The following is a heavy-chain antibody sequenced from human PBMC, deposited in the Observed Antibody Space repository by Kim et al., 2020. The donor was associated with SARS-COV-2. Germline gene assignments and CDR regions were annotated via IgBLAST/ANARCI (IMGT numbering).Heavy chain of an antibody. CDR1: GYTFTSYG. CDR2: ISAYNGNT. Sequence: ASVKVSCKASGYTFTSYGISWVRQAPGQGLEWMGWISAYNGNTNYAQKLQGRVTMTTDTSTSTAYMELRSLRSDDTAVYYCARVLGRIVVVPAAMTMIPRFDPWGQGTLVTVSS. V-gene: IGHV1-18*01. J-gene: IGHJ5*02. D-gene: IGHD2-2*01. CDR3: ARVLGRIVVVPAAMTMIPRFDP.